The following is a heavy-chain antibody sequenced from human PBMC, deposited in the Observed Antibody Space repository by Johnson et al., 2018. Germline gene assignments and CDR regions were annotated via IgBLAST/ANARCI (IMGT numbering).Heavy chain of an antibody. CDR2: IHWNGGSS. CDR3: ARARGYGDGYAFDI. J-gene: IGHJ3*02. CDR1: GFTFDNYG. Sequence: VQLVESGGGVVRPGGSXRLSCAASGFTFDNYGMNWVRQAPGRGLEWVSHIHWNGGSSGYGDSVKGRFTISRDNAKNSLYLQMNSLRAEDTAFYYCARARGYGDGYAFDIWGHGTLVTVSA. V-gene: IGHV3-20*04. D-gene: IGHD4-17*01.